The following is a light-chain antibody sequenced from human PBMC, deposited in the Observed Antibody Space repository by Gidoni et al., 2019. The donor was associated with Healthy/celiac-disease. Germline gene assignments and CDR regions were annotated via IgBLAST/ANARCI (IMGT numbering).Light chain of an antibody. V-gene: IGKV3-20*01. J-gene: IGKJ5*01. CDR3: QQYGSSPIT. Sequence: EIVLTQSPGTLSLSPGERATLSCRASQSVSSSYLAWYQQKPGQAPRLVIYGASSRATGIPDRISGSGSGTDFTLTISRLQPEDFAVYYCQQYGSSPITFXQXTRLQIK. CDR1: QSVSSSY. CDR2: GAS.